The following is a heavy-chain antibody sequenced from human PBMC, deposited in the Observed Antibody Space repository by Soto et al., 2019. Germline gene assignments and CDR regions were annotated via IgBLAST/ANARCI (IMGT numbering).Heavy chain of an antibody. D-gene: IGHD1-1*01. V-gene: IGHV3-23*01. CDR1: GFTFSSYA. J-gene: IGHJ4*02. Sequence: GGSLRLSCAASGFTFSSYAMGWVRQAPGKGLEWVSTITGSGSSTFYADSVKGRFTISRDNSKDTLYLQMNSLRAEDTAIYYCAKIDAIIIPNERDYFFDYWGQGTLVTVSS. CDR3: AKIDAIIIPNERDYFFDY. CDR2: ITGSGSST.